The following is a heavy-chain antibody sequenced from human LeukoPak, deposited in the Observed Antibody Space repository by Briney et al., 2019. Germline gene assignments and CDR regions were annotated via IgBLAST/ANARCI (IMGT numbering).Heavy chain of an antibody. Sequence: PSENLSLTCAVSGYSISSGYYWGWIRQPPGKGLEWIGSIYHSGSTYYNPSLKSRVIISVDTSKNQFSLKLSSVTAADTAVYYCARHPSIAAAGGYFQHWGQGTLVTVSS. J-gene: IGHJ1*01. CDR2: IYHSGST. V-gene: IGHV4-38-2*01. CDR3: ARHPSIAAAGGYFQH. CDR1: GYSISSGYY. D-gene: IGHD6-13*01.